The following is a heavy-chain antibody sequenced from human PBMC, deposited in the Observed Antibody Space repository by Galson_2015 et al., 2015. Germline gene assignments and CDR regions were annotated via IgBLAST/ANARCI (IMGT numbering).Heavy chain of an antibody. CDR1: GGTFSSYA. J-gene: IGHJ3*02. CDR3: ARVEEYCSGGSCYLGAFDI. Sequence: SVKVSCKASGGTFSSYAISWVRQAPGQGLEWMGGIIPIFGTANYAQKFQGRVTITADESTSTVYMELSSLRSEDTAVYYCARVEEYCSGGSCYLGAFDIWGQGTMVTVSS. V-gene: IGHV1-69*13. CDR2: IIPIFGTA. D-gene: IGHD2-15*01.